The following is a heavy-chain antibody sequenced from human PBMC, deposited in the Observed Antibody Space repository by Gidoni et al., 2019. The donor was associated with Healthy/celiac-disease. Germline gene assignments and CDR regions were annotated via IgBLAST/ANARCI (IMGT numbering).Heavy chain of an antibody. Sequence: QVQLVQSGAEVKKPGASVKVSCKASGYTFTGYYMHWVRQAPGQGLEWMGWINPNSGGTNYAQKFQGRVTMTRDTSIITAYMELSRLRSDDTAVYYCARDTPVRRVWGSYRYRFDYWGQGTLVTVSS. V-gene: IGHV1-2*02. CDR1: GYTFTGYY. CDR3: ARDTPVRRVWGSYRYRFDY. J-gene: IGHJ4*02. D-gene: IGHD3-16*02. CDR2: INPNSGGT.